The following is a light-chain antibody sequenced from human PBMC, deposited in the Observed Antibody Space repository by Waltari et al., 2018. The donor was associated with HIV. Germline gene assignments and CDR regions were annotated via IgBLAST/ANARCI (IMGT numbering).Light chain of an antibody. J-gene: IGLJ3*02. Sequence: QSVLTQPPSVSGAPGQRVTISCTGRSSNIAAGHDVTWSQQLPRTAPKLLIYGNSNRPSGVPDRFSGSKSGTSASLAITGLQAEDEADYYCQSYDSSLSGSGVFGGGTKLTVL. CDR1: SSNIAAGHD. V-gene: IGLV1-40*01. CDR3: QSYDSSLSGSGV. CDR2: GNS.